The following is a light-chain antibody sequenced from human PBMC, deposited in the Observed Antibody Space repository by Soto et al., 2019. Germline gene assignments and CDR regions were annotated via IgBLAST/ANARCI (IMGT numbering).Light chain of an antibody. V-gene: IGKV1-12*01. CDR2: AAS. J-gene: IGKJ4*01. CDR3: QQANSHPLT. CDR1: ERINTY. Sequence: DIQMTQSPSSVYASVGDRVPTTCRASERINTYLAWYQQQTGKPPKILIYAASSLQSGVPSRFRGSGSGTEFTLTISNLQPEDFATYYCQQANSHPLTFGGGTKVDIK.